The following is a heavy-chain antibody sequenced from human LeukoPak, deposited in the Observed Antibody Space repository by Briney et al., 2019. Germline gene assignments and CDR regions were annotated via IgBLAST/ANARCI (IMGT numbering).Heavy chain of an antibody. CDR2: ISGSGGST. CDR1: GFTFSSYA. Sequence: GGSLRLSCAASGFTFSSYAMSWVRQAPGKGLEWVSAISGSGGSTYYADSVKGRFTISRDNSKNTLYLQMNSLGAEDTAVYYCAKYMIRGVIPRGSFDYWGQGTLVTVSS. V-gene: IGHV3-23*01. J-gene: IGHJ4*02. D-gene: IGHD3-10*01. CDR3: AKYMIRGVIPRGSFDY.